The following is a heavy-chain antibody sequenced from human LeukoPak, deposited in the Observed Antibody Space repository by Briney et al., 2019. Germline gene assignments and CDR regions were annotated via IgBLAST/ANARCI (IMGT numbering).Heavy chain of an antibody. J-gene: IGHJ4*02. CDR3: ARGRFTISD. Sequence: SETLSFTCAVYGGSFSGYYWSWIRQPPGKGLEWIGEINHSGSTNYNPSLKSRVTILVDTSKNQFSLKLSSVTAADTAVYYCARGRFTISDWGQGTLVTVSS. V-gene: IGHV4-34*01. D-gene: IGHD3-9*01. CDR1: GGSFSGYY. CDR2: INHSGST.